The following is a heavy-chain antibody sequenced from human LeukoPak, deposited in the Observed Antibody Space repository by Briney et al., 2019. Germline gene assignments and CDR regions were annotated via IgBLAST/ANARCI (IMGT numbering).Heavy chain of an antibody. D-gene: IGHD3-9*01. CDR3: ARSPPNTYYDILTGYSYYFDY. CDR1: GGSISSYY. CDR2: IYYSGST. V-gene: IGHV4-59*01. J-gene: IGHJ4*02. Sequence: SETLSLTCTVPGGSISSYYWSWIRQPPGKGLEWIGYIYYSGSTNYNPSLKSRVTISVDTSKNQFSLKLSSVTAADTAVYYCARSPPNTYYDILTGYSYYFDYWGQGTLVTVSS.